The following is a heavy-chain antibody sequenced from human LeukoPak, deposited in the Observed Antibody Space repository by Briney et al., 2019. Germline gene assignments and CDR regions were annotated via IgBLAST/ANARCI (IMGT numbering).Heavy chain of an antibody. Sequence: GGSLRLSCAASGFTFSSYSMNWVRQAPGKGLEWVSYISSSSSTIYYADSVKGRFTISRDNAKNSLYLQMNSLRDEDTAVYYCARGPPYDILTGSLFDPWGQGTLVTVSS. CDR2: ISSSSSTI. V-gene: IGHV3-48*02. J-gene: IGHJ5*02. CDR3: ARGPPYDILTGSLFDP. CDR1: GFTFSSYS. D-gene: IGHD3-9*01.